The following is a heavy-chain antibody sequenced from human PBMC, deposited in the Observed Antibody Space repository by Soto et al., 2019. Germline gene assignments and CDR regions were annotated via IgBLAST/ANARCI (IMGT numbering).Heavy chain of an antibody. CDR1: GFTFSSYA. CDR3: AKAPINTAMAPYYFDY. D-gene: IGHD5-18*01. J-gene: IGHJ4*02. CDR2: ISGSGGST. V-gene: IGHV3-23*01. Sequence: PGGSLRPSCAASGFTFSSYAMSWVRQAPGEGREWVSAISGSGGSTYYADSVKGRFTISRDNSKNTLYLQMNSLRAEDTAVYYCAKAPINTAMAPYYFDYWGQGTLVTVSS.